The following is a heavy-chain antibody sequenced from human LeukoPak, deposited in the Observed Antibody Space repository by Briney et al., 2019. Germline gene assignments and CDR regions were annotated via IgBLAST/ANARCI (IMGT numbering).Heavy chain of an antibody. D-gene: IGHD6-13*01. CDR1: GFTFSSYS. CDR2: INSSSSYI. CDR3: ARDHGDSSSFVIWFDP. V-gene: IGHV3-21*01. Sequence: PRGSLRLSCAASGFTFSSYSMNWVRPAPAKGLEWVSSINSSSSYIYYADSVRGRFTISRDNAKNSLYLQMNSLRAEDTAVYYCARDHGDSSSFVIWFDPWGQGTLVTVSS. J-gene: IGHJ5*02.